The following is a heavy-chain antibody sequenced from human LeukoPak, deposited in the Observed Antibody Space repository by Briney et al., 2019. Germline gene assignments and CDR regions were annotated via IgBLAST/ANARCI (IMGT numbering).Heavy chain of an antibody. Sequence: GGSLRLSCAASGFTFSSYAMSWVRQAPGKGLEWVSAISGSGGSTYYADSVKGRFTISRDNAKNSLYLQMNSLRAEDTAVYYCARLEYPGIAAAGIGYWGQGTLVTVSS. CDR2: ISGSGGST. V-gene: IGHV3-23*01. J-gene: IGHJ4*02. CDR3: ARLEYPGIAAAGIGY. CDR1: GFTFSSYA. D-gene: IGHD6-13*01.